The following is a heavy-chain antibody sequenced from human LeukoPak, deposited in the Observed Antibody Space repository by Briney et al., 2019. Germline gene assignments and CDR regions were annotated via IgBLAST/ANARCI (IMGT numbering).Heavy chain of an antibody. D-gene: IGHD2/OR15-2a*01. Sequence: SETLSLTCAVYGGSFSGYYWCWIRQPPGKGLEWIGEINHSGSTNYNPSLKSRVTISVDTSKNQFSLKLSSVTAADTAVYYCARAFRARYFDLWGRGTLVTVSS. CDR2: INHSGST. CDR1: GGSFSGYY. J-gene: IGHJ2*01. CDR3: ARAFRARYFDL. V-gene: IGHV4-34*01.